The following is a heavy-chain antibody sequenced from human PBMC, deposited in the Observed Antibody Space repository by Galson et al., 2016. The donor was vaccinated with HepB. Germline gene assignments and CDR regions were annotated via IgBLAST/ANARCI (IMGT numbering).Heavy chain of an antibody. CDR1: GFSFSNYN. Sequence: SLRLSCAASGFSFSNYNMNWVRQAPGKGPEWVSSISGTSTHIYYADSVKGRFTISRDNAKNSLYLQMNSLRAEDTAMYYCESDRIIMLRGVTNWLDPWGQGTLVTVSS. CDR3: ESDRIIMLRGVTNWLDP. J-gene: IGHJ5*02. CDR2: ISGTSTHI. D-gene: IGHD3-10*01. V-gene: IGHV3-21*01.